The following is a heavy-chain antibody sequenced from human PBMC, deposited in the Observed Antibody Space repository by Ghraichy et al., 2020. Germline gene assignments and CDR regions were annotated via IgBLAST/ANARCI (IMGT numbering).Heavy chain of an antibody. CDR1: GFTFDDYG. Sequence: GGSLRLSCAASGFTFDDYGMHWVRQAPGKGLEWVSGINWNSGSIAYGDAVKGRFKISRDNAKNSLYLEMNSLRPEDTALYYCAKAETAMVNSSFDAWGQGTMVFVSP. J-gene: IGHJ3*01. CDR3: AKAETAMVNSSFDA. CDR2: INWNSGSI. D-gene: IGHD5-18*01. V-gene: IGHV3-9*01.